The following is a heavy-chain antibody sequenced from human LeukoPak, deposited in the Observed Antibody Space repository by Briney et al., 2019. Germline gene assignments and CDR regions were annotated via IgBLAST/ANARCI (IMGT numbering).Heavy chain of an antibody. CDR1: GYTFTDYA. CDR2: ITTGRGET. CDR3: ARGGQQWRGGNYFDS. D-gene: IGHD6-19*01. J-gene: IGHJ4*02. Sequence: ASVKVSCKASGYTFTDYALHWVRQAPGQTLEWMGWITTGRGETRYSQDFQRRITLTRDKSANTVYMDLSDLTSEDTAIYYCARGGQQWRGGNYFDSWGQGTLVAVSS. V-gene: IGHV1-3*03.